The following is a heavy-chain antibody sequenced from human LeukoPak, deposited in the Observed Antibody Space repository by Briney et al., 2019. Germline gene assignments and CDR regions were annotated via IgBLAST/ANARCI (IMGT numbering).Heavy chain of an antibody. CDR3: ASLLAAAGFSSDY. J-gene: IGHJ4*02. CDR1: GGSFSGYY. CDR2: INHSGST. D-gene: IGHD6-13*01. Sequence: SETLSLTCAVYGGSFSGYYWSWIRQPPGKGLEWIGEINHSGSTNYNPSLKSQVTISVDTSKNQFSLKLSSVTAADTAVYYCASLLAAAGFSSDYWGQGTLVTVSS. V-gene: IGHV4-34*01.